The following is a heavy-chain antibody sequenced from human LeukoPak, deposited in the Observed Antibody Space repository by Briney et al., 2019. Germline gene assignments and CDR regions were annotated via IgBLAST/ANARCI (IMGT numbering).Heavy chain of an antibody. CDR1: GGSISSYY. D-gene: IGHD2-15*01. V-gene: IGHV4-59*08. Sequence: KPSETLSLTCTVSGGSISSYYWSWIRQPPGKGLEWIGYIYYNGSTYYNPSLKSRVTISVDTSKSQFSLKLSSVTAADTAVYYCARVLVPYCSGGSCTYYYYYYMDVWGKGTTVTVSS. CDR2: IYYNGST. J-gene: IGHJ6*03. CDR3: ARVLVPYCSGGSCTYYYYYYMDV.